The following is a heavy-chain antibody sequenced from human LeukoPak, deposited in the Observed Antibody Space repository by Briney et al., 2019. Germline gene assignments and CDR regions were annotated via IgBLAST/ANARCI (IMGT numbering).Heavy chain of an antibody. CDR1: GFTFDDYA. Sequence: PGRSLRLSCAASGFTFDDYAMHWVRQAPGKGLEWVSGISWNSGSIGYADSVKGRFTISRDNAKNSLYLQMNSLRAEDTALYYCARDHSSWYFDYWGQGTLVTVSS. CDR2: ISWNSGSI. V-gene: IGHV3-9*01. D-gene: IGHD6-13*01. CDR3: ARDHSSWYFDY. J-gene: IGHJ4*02.